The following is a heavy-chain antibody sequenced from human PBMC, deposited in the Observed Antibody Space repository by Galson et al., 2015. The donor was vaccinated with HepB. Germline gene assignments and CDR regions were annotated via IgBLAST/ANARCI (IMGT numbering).Heavy chain of an antibody. J-gene: IGHJ4*02. CDR1: GFTFCDYY. V-gene: IGHV3-11*01. D-gene: IGHD3-16*01. Sequence: SLRLSCAASGFTFCDYYMNWIRQTPGKGLESISYITSSGNTKFYADSVKGRFIVSSYNANNTLFLHMNSLRDENTAIYYCARSLGASRRNSWGRETWVTVPP. CDR2: ITSSGNTK. CDR3: ARSLGASRRNS.